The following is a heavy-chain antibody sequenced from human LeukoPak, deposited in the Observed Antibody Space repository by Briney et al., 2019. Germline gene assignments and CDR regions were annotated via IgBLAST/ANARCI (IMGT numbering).Heavy chain of an antibody. J-gene: IGHJ4*02. CDR1: GGSISSSSYF. D-gene: IGHD3-16*02. V-gene: IGHV4-39*01. CDR3: VRQVIGV. Sequence: SETLSLTCTVSGGSISSSSYFWGWIRQPPGKGLEWIGSIYYSGSTYYNPSLKSRVTISVDTSKNQFSLKLSSVTAADTAVYFCVRQVIGVWGQGTLVTVSS. CDR2: IYYSGST.